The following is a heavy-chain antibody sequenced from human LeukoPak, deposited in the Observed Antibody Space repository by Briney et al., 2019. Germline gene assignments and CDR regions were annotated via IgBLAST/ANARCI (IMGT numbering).Heavy chain of an antibody. J-gene: IGHJ4*02. CDR3: ARTFDY. V-gene: IGHV3-48*04. CDR2: INSDSSVK. CDR1: GFTFSPST. Sequence: PGGSLRLSCAASGFTFSPSTMNWVRQAPGKGLEWISYINSDSSVKYYADSVKGRFTISRDNAKNSLYLQMNSLRAEDMAVYYCARTFDYWGQGTLVTVSS.